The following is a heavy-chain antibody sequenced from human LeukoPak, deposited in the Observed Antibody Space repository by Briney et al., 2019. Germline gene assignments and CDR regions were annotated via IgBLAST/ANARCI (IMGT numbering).Heavy chain of an antibody. J-gene: IGHJ4*02. CDR3: ARAPDRFAY. D-gene: IGHD3-22*01. V-gene: IGHV3-48*03. CDR1: GFTFSSYE. Sequence: GGSLRLSCAASGFTFSSYEMNWVRQAPGKGLEWVSYISSSGSTIYYADSVKGRLTISRVNAKNSLYLQMNSLRAEDTAVYYCARAPDRFAYWGQGTLVTVSS. CDR2: ISSSGSTI.